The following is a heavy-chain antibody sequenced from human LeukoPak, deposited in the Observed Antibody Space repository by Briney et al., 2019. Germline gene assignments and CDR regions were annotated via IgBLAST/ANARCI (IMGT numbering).Heavy chain of an antibody. V-gene: IGHV1-69*05. D-gene: IGHD6-19*01. CDR2: IIPIFGTV. CDR3: GRDLRTIAVTGIGVFDV. Sequence: ASVKVSCKASGGTFSSYAISWVRQAPGQGLEWMGGIIPIFGTVNYAQKFQGRVTMTRDISTSTVYMELNSLRFEDTAVYYCGRDLRTIAVTGIGVFDVWGQGTKVTVSS. J-gene: IGHJ3*01. CDR1: GGTFSSYA.